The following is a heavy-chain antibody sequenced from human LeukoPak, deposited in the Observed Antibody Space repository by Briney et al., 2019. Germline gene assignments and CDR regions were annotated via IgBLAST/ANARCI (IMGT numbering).Heavy chain of an antibody. Sequence: GGSLRLSCAASGFTFSSYAMSWVRQAPGQGLEGVSALSGSGGITYYAYSVKGRFTISRDNSKNTLYLQMNSRRAEDTAVYYCAKDLEWESGAFDIWGQGTMVTVSS. J-gene: IGHJ3*02. D-gene: IGHD1-26*01. V-gene: IGHV3-23*01. CDR2: LSGSGGIT. CDR1: GFTFSSYA. CDR3: AKDLEWESGAFDI.